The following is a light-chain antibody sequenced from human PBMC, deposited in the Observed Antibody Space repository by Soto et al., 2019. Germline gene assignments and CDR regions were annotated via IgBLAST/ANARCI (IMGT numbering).Light chain of an antibody. J-gene: IGLJ2*01. Sequence: QPVLTQSPSASASLGASVKLTCTLSSGHSSYAIAWHQQQPEKGPRYLMKLDSDGSHTKGDAIPDRFSGSSSGAERYLTISSLQSEDEADYYCQTWGTGIHVVFGGGPKLTVL. CDR2: LDSDGSH. CDR1: SGHSSYA. CDR3: QTWGTGIHVV. V-gene: IGLV4-69*01.